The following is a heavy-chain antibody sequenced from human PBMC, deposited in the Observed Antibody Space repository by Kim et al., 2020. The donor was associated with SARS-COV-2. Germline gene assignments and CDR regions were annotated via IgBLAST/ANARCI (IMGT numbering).Heavy chain of an antibody. J-gene: IGHJ4*01. CDR1: GGSVSSRTYY. D-gene: IGHD1-26*01. Sequence: SETLSLTCTVSGGSVSSRTYYWGWVRQPPGKGLEWIGSINNSGTTFYNPSLKRRLSISLDTTKNQFSLKLRSVTVADTAVYFWAREVEDAATHHFDYWG. CDR2: INNSGTT. V-gene: IGHV4-39*07. CDR3: AREVEDAATHHFDY.